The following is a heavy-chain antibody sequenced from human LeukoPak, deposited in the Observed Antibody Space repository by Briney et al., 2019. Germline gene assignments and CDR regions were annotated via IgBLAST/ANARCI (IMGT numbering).Heavy chain of an antibody. CDR1: GASISSYY. D-gene: IGHD6-25*01. J-gene: IGHJ4*02. CDR3: ARERATSGRCRFDF. CDR2: VHHTGSR. V-gene: IGHV4-59*01. Sequence: SETLSLTCTVSGASISSYYWSWIRQSPGKGLEWIGYVHHTGSRSYNPSLKSRVTISLDRDKSQFSLKLTSVTAADTAVYYCARERATSGRCRFDFWGQGALVTVSS.